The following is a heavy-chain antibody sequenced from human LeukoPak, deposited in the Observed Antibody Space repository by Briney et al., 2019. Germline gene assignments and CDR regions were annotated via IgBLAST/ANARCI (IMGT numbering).Heavy chain of an antibody. Sequence: GASLRLSCAASGFTFSSYAMTWVRQAPGKGLEWVSAISGSGGSTYYADSVKGRFTIFRDNSKNTLYVQMNSLRAEDTAVYYCAKEESSGWYVYWGQGTLVTVSS. V-gene: IGHV3-23*01. CDR2: ISGSGGST. CDR3: AKEESSGWYVY. J-gene: IGHJ4*02. CDR1: GFTFSSYA. D-gene: IGHD6-19*01.